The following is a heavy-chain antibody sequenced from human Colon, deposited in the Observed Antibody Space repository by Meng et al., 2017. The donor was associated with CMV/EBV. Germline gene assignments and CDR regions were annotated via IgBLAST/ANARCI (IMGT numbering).Heavy chain of an antibody. J-gene: IGHJ4*02. CDR1: GFPVSANY. CDR3: VKDPHVHVVLIPADYFDH. D-gene: IGHD2-2*01. V-gene: IGHV3-23*01. Sequence: GGSLRLSCAASGFPVSANYMTWVRQAPGKGLEWVSAISGSGTITYYADSVKGRFTISRDNSTNTLYLHMNSLRAEDTALYYCVKDPHVHVVLIPADYFDHWGQGTLVTVSS. CDR2: ISGSGTIT.